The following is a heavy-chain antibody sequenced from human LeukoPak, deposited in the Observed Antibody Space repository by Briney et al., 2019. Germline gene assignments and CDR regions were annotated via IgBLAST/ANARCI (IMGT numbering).Heavy chain of an antibody. CDR1: GYTSTGYY. D-gene: IGHD3-22*01. J-gene: IGHJ4*02. CDR2: INPNDDGT. CDR3: ARGLFYYDSGSYHRFDY. Sequence: ASVKVSCKASGYTSTGYYLHWVRQAPGQGLEWMGWINPNDDGTKSAQKFQGRVTMTKDTSINTAYMELSSLRSDDTAMYYCARGLFYYDSGSYHRFDYWGLGTLVTVSS. V-gene: IGHV1-2*02.